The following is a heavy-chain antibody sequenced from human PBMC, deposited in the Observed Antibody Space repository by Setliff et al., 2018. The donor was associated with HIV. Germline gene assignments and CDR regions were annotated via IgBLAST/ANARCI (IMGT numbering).Heavy chain of an antibody. Sequence: KPSETLSLTCAVYGGSFNNYFWTWIRQPPGKGLEWIGEISHSGRTNYNPSLKTRLIISRDTSKNQFSLRLSSATVADTAIYYCARGFEGYCSGASCHWFDSWGQGTQVTVSS. V-gene: IGHV4-34*01. J-gene: IGHJ5*01. CDR3: ARGFEGYCSGASCHWFDS. CDR2: ISHSGRT. CDR1: GGSFNNYF. D-gene: IGHD2-15*01.